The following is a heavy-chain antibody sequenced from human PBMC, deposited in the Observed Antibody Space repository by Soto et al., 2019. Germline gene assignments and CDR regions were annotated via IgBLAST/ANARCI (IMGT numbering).Heavy chain of an antibody. J-gene: IGHJ4*02. D-gene: IGHD3-10*01. Sequence: QVQLQESGPGLVKPSGTLSPTCAVSGGSISSSNWWGWVRQPPGKGLEWIGEIYHSGSTNYNPSLKRRVTISVDQFKNQFSLKLSSGTAADTAVYYCARLNMVRGVIMYFDYWGQGTLVTVSS. CDR1: GGSISSSNW. CDR3: ARLNMVRGVIMYFDY. V-gene: IGHV4-4*02. CDR2: IYHSGST.